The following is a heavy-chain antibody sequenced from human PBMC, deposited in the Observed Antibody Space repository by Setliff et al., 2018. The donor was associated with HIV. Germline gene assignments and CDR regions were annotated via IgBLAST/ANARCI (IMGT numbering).Heavy chain of an antibody. CDR1: ELTFSNYA. V-gene: IGHV3-23*01. Sequence: GGSLRLSCAASELTFSNYAMTWVRQAPGKGLECVSSLSGSGGSTYYADSVKGRFTISRDNSKNTLYLRMNSLRAEDTAVYYCAQAQTSVSGSYYQYLQHWGQGTLVTVS. D-gene: IGHD3-10*01. CDR3: AQAQTSVSGSYYQYLQH. J-gene: IGHJ1*01. CDR2: LSGSGGST.